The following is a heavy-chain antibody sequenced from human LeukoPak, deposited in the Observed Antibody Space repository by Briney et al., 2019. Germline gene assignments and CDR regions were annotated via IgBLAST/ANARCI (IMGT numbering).Heavy chain of an antibody. J-gene: IGHJ4*02. CDR3: AKERTYYDFWSGPAETHLFDY. D-gene: IGHD3-3*01. CDR1: GFTFSSYA. V-gene: IGHV3-23*01. CDR2: ISGSGGST. Sequence: GGSLRLSCAASGFTFSSYAMSWVRQAPGKGLEGVSAISGSGGSTYYADSVKGRFTISRDNSKNTLYLQMSRLRAEDTAVYYCAKERTYYDFWSGPAETHLFDYWGQGTLVTVSS.